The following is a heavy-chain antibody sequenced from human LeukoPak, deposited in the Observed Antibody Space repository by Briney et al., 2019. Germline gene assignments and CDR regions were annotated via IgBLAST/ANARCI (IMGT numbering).Heavy chain of an antibody. Sequence: SQTLSLTCAISGDSVSSNSAAWNWLRQSPSRGLEWLGRTYYRSKWYHDYAVSVKSRTTINPDTSKNQFSLQLNSVTPEDTAVYYCARGFYYTGMDVWGRGTTVTVSS. J-gene: IGHJ6*02. D-gene: IGHD2/OR15-2a*01. V-gene: IGHV6-1*01. CDR3: ARGFYYTGMDV. CDR1: GDSVSSNSAA. CDR2: TYYRSKWYH.